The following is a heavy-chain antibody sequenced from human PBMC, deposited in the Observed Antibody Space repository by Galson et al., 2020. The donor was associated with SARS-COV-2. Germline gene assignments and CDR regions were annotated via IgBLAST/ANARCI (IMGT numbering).Heavy chain of an antibody. D-gene: IGHD3-16*02. CDR3: ARRVWGSYLDNWYFDL. CDR2: INHTGST. J-gene: IGHJ2*01. CDR1: GGSFNTYY. Sequence: SETLSLTCAVYGGSFNTYYWSWIRQSPGKGLEWVGEINHTGSTNYNPSLKSRVTISADTSKNQFSLKLSSVTAADTALYFCARRVWGSYLDNWYFDLWGRGTLVTVSS. V-gene: IGHV4-34*01.